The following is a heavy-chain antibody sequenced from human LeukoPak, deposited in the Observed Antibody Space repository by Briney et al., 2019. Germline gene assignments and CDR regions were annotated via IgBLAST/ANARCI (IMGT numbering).Heavy chain of an antibody. V-gene: IGHV3-23*01. J-gene: IGHJ4*02. CDR3: AKDPGPTYYDFWSGYIDY. CDR1: GFTFSSYA. Sequence: GGSLRLSCAASGFTFSSYAMSRVRQAPGKGLEWVSAISGSGGSTYYADSVKGRFTISRDNSKNTLYLQVNSLRAEDTAVYYCAKDPGPTYYDFWSGYIDYWGQGTLVTVSS. D-gene: IGHD3-3*01. CDR2: ISGSGGST.